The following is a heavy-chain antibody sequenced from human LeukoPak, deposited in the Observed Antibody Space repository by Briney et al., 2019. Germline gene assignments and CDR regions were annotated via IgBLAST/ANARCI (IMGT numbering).Heavy chain of an antibody. J-gene: IGHJ6*02. CDR2: ISWNSGSI. D-gene: IGHD3-10*01. CDR3: AKGYGSGTAYGMDV. CDR1: GFTFDDYA. Sequence: GGSLRLSCAASGFTFDDYAMHWVRQAPGKGLEWASGISWNSGSIGYADSVKGRFTMSRDNAKNSLYLQMNSLRAGDTALYFCAKGYGSGTAYGMDVWGQGTTVTVSS. V-gene: IGHV3-9*01.